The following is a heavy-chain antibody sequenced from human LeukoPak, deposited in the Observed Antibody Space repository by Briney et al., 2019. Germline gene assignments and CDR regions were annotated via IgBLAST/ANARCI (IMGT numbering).Heavy chain of an antibody. D-gene: IGHD3-22*01. CDR2: IYYSGST. CDR3: ARERLTYYYDSSGFWDYMDV. J-gene: IGHJ6*03. Sequence: SETLSLTCTVSSGSISSYYWSWIRQPPGKGLEWIGYIYYSGSTNYNPSLKSRVTISVDTSKNQFSLKLSSVTAADTAVYYCARERLTYYYDSSGFWDYMDVWGKGTTVTVSS. V-gene: IGHV4-59*01. CDR1: SGSISSYY.